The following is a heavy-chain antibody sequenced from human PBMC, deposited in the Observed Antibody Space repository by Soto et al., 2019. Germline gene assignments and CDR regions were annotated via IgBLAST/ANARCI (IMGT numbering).Heavy chain of an antibody. D-gene: IGHD3-22*01. CDR2: ISSSSSYI. Sequence: PGGSLRHSCAASGFTFSSYSMNWVRQAPGKGLEWVSSISSSSSYIYYADSVKGRFTISRDNAKNSLYLQMNSLRAEDTAVYYCARAFSVYYYDSSGYPLHFDYWGQGTLVTVSS. J-gene: IGHJ4*02. CDR3: ARAFSVYYYDSSGYPLHFDY. V-gene: IGHV3-21*01. CDR1: GFTFSSYS.